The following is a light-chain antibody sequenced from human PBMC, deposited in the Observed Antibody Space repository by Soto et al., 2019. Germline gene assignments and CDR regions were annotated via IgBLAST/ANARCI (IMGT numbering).Light chain of an antibody. V-gene: IGKV1-6*01. CDR3: LQDFNYPWT. Sequence: AIQMNQSPSSLSASVGDRVTITCRASQDIRNDLGWYQQKPGKTPKLLIFAASSLQSGVPSRFSGSGSGTDFTLTISSLQHEDFATYYCLQDFNYPWTFGQGTKVEIE. CDR1: QDIRND. CDR2: AAS. J-gene: IGKJ1*01.